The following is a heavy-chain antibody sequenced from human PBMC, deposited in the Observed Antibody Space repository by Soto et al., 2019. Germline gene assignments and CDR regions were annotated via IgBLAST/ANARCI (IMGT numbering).Heavy chain of an antibody. J-gene: IGHJ4*02. CDR3: ARDSRKGYSGYDSGGS. V-gene: IGHV3-11*01. D-gene: IGHD5-12*01. CDR2: ISSSGSTI. CDR1: GFTFSDYY. Sequence: GESLKISCAASGFTFSDYYMSWIRQAPGKGLEWVSYISSSGSTIYYADSVKGRFTISRDNAKNSLYLQMNSLRAEDTAVYYCARDSRKGYSGYDSGGSWGQGTLVTVSS.